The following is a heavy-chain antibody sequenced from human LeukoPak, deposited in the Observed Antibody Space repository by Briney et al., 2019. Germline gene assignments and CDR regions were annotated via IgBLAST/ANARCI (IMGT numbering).Heavy chain of an antibody. Sequence: ASVKVSCKASGYTFTSYDINWVRQAPGQGLEWMGGMVPIFGTANYAQKFQGRVTITADESTSTAYMELSSLRSEDTAVYYCGRGGEPAAGISSSFDYWGQGTLVTVSS. J-gene: IGHJ4*02. V-gene: IGHV1-69*13. CDR1: GYTFTSYD. CDR3: GRGGEPAAGISSSFDY. CDR2: MVPIFGTA. D-gene: IGHD6-13*01.